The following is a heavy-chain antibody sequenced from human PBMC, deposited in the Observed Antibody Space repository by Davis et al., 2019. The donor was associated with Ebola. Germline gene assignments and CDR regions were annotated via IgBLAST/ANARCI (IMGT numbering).Heavy chain of an antibody. D-gene: IGHD3-16*01. CDR3: ARGWGSEDNWFDP. CDR2: INSDGSTT. J-gene: IGHJ5*02. Sequence: HTGGSLRLSCTASGFAFSIYWMHWVRHAPGKGLVWVSRINSDGSTTNYADSVKGRFTISRSSAKNTLYLQMNSLRAEDTAVYYCARGWGSEDNWFDPWGQGTLVTVSS. CDR1: GFAFSIYW. V-gene: IGHV3-74*01.